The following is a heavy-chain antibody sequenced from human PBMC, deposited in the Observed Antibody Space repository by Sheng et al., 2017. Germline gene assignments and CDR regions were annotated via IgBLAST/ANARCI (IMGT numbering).Heavy chain of an antibody. CDR3: ARSKSYDFDY. CDR1: GGSISSGGYY. V-gene: IGHV4-31*11. Sequence: QVQLQESGPGLVIPSQTLSLTCAVSGGSISSGGYYWSWIRQHPGKGLEWIGYIYYSGSTYYNPSLKSRVTMSLDTSKNQFSLKLSSVTAADTAVYYCARSKSYDFDYWGQGXLVTVSS. CDR2: IYYSGST. D-gene: IGHD3-10*01. J-gene: IGHJ4*02.